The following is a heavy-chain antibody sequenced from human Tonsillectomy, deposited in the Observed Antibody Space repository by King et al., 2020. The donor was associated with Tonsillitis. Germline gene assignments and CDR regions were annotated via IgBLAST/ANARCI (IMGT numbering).Heavy chain of an antibody. D-gene: IGHD2-15*01. J-gene: IGHJ4*02. CDR3: ARDLLSISAGY. CDR2: IRSKAASYTT. CDR1: GFTFSDYY. V-gene: IGHV3-72*01. Sequence: VQLVESGGGLVQPGGSLRLSCATSGFTFSDYYMDWVRQAPGKGLEWVCRIRSKAASYTTEYAASVKGRFTISRDDSKNSLHLQMNSLKTEDTAVYYCARDLLSISAGYWGQGTLVTVSS.